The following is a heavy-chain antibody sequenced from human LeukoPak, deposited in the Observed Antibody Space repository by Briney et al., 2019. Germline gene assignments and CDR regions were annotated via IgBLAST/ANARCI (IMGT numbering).Heavy chain of an antibody. J-gene: IGHJ5*02. Sequence: ASVKVSCKASGGTFSSYAISWVRQAPGQGLEWMGRIIPILGIANYAQKFQGRVTITADKSTSTAYMELSSLRSEDTAVYYCARDYGGNSGWFDPWGQGTQVTVSS. CDR1: GGTFSSYA. D-gene: IGHD4-23*01. CDR2: IIPILGIA. V-gene: IGHV1-69*04. CDR3: ARDYGGNSGWFDP.